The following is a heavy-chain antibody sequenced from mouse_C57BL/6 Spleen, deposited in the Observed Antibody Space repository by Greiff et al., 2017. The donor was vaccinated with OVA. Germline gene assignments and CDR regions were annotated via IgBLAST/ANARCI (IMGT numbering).Heavy chain of an antibody. CDR1: GYTFTSYW. CDR3: ARGDYYGSGFAY. D-gene: IGHD1-1*01. CDR2: IHPNSGST. J-gene: IGHJ3*01. V-gene: IGHV1-64*01. Sequence: VQLQQPGAELVKPGASVKLSCKASGYTFTSYWMHWVKQRPGQGLEWIGMIHPNSGSTNYNEKFKSKATLTVDKSSSTAYMQLSSLTSEDSAVYYCARGDYYGSGFAYWGQGTLVTVSA.